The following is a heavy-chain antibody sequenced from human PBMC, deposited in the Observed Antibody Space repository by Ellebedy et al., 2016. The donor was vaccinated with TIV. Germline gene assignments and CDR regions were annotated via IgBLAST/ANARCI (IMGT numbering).Heavy chain of an antibody. CDR3: ARGVAADDFDY. Sequence: AASVKVSCKASGYSFTSYGISWVRQAPGQGLEWMGWINLSNGNTDYAQNLQGRVTMTTDTTTSTAYMELRSLRSDDTDVYYCARGVAADDFDYWGQGTLVTVFS. CDR1: GYSFTSYG. J-gene: IGHJ4*02. CDR2: INLSNGNT. D-gene: IGHD6-13*01. V-gene: IGHV1-18*01.